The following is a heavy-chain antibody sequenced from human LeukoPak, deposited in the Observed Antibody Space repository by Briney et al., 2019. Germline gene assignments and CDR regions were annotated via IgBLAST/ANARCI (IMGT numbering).Heavy chain of an antibody. CDR3: ARENSGSYREFDY. V-gene: IGHV4-4*07. D-gene: IGHD1-26*01. CDR2: IYTSGST. Sequence: SETLSLTCTVSDGSISSYYWSWIRQPAGKGLEWIGRIYTSGSTNYNASLKSRVSMSVDTSKNQFSLKLSSVTAADTAVFYCARENSGSYREFDYWGQGTLVTVSS. J-gene: IGHJ4*02. CDR1: DGSISSYY.